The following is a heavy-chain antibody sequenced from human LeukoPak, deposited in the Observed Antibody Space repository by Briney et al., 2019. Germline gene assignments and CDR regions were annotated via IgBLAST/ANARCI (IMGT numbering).Heavy chain of an antibody. CDR3: APSVDFWSGYYGPGWFDP. J-gene: IGHJ5*02. CDR1: GGTFSSYA. Sequence: SVKVSCKASGGTFSSYAISWVRQAPGQGLEWMGGIIPIFGTANYAQKFQGRVTITADESTSTAYMELSSLRSEDTAMYYCAPSVDFWSGYYGPGWFDPWGQGTLVTVSS. D-gene: IGHD3-3*01. CDR2: IIPIFGTA. V-gene: IGHV1-69*13.